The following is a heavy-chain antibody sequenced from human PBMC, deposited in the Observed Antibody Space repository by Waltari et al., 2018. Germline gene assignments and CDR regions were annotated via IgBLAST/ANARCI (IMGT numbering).Heavy chain of an antibody. J-gene: IGHJ3*01. V-gene: IGHV4-59*02. CDR2: IFYSGGT. CDR1: GGSVTAFS. D-gene: IGHD4-17*01. Sequence: QVQLQESGPGLVKPSETLSLACAVSGGSVTAFSWSWLRQSPGKGLEWIGYIFYSGGTNYNPSLSSRVTMSVDTSKNQFSLKLNSVTAADTAVYYCATLTTVTSYIGFNVWGQGTMVTVSS. CDR3: ATLTTVTSYIGFNV.